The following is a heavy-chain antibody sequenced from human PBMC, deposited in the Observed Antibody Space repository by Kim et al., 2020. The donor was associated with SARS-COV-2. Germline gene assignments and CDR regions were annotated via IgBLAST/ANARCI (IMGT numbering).Heavy chain of an antibody. Sequence: SETLSLTCTVSGGSISSSSYYWGWIRQPPGKGLEWIGSIYYSGSTYYNPSLKSRVTISVDTSKNQFSLKLSSVTAADTVVYYCARRFSWLHYFDYWGQGT. CDR1: GGSISSSSYY. D-gene: IGHD3-3*01. V-gene: IGHV4-39*01. CDR2: IYYSGST. J-gene: IGHJ4*02. CDR3: ARRFSWLHYFDY.